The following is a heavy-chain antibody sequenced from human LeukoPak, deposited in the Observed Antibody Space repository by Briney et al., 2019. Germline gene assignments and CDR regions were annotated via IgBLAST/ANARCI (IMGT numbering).Heavy chain of an antibody. D-gene: IGHD1-1*01. CDR1: GGSINSGIYY. CDR2: IYTSAST. J-gene: IGHJ4*02. CDR3: CAGQLERRQNFDY. V-gene: IGHV4-61*02. Sequence: SQTLSLTCTVSGGSINSGIYYWSWIPQPAGKGLEWIRRIYTSASTNYNPSLKSLVTISVDTTNTQFSQLPSAVTAATPVFNCCAGQLERRQNFDYWGQGTLATVSS.